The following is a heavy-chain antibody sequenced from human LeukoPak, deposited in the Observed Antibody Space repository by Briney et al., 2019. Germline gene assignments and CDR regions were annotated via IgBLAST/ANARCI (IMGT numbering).Heavy chain of an antibody. V-gene: IGHV3-48*04. CDR3: ARGRVLRGNPPSYYFDY. J-gene: IGHJ4*02. D-gene: IGHD3-3*01. Sequence: GGSLRLSCAASGFTFSSYSMNWVRQAPGKGLEWVSYISSSSSTIYYADSVKGRFTISRDNAKNSLYLQMNSLRAEDTAVYYCARGRVLRGNPPSYYFDYWGQGTLVTVSS. CDR2: ISSSSSTI. CDR1: GFTFSSYS.